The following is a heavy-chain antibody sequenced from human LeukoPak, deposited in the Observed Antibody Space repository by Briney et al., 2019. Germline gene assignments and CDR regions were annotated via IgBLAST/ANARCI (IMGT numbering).Heavy chain of an antibody. CDR2: ISGSGGST. CDR3: AKPQGYDSINFQH. CDR1: GFTVSSNY. V-gene: IGHV3-23*01. D-gene: IGHD3-22*01. J-gene: IGHJ1*01. Sequence: GGFLRLSCAASGFTVSSNYMSWVRQAPGKGLEWVSAISGSGGSTYYADSVKGRFTISRDNSKNTLYLQMNSLRAEDTAVYYCAKPQGYDSINFQHWGQGTLVTVSS.